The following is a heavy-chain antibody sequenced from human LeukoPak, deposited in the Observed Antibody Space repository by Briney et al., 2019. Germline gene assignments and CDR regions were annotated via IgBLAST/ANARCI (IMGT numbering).Heavy chain of an antibody. CDR1: GFTFSDYY. J-gene: IGHJ4*02. V-gene: IGHV3-11*01. Sequence: GGSLRLSCAASGFTFSDYYMSWIRQAPGKGLEWVSYISSSGSTIYYADSVKGRFTISRDNAKNSLYLQMNSLRAEDTAVYYCAIQKRAWFGELIDYWGQGTLVTVSS. CDR3: AIQKRAWFGELIDY. D-gene: IGHD3-10*01. CDR2: ISSSGSTI.